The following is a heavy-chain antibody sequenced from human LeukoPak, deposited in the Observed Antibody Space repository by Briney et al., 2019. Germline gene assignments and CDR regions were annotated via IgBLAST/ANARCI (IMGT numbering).Heavy chain of an antibody. CDR2: IIPIIGIT. Sequence: ASVKVSCKASGDTFNNYAITWVRQAPGQGLEWMGRIIPIIGITDYAQKFQGRVTITADKSTTTAYMELSSLRSEDTAVYYCARGITIVRGEKGNDYWGQGTLVTVSS. CDR1: GDTFNNYA. J-gene: IGHJ4*02. V-gene: IGHV1-69*04. CDR3: ARGITIVRGEKGNDY. D-gene: IGHD3-10*01.